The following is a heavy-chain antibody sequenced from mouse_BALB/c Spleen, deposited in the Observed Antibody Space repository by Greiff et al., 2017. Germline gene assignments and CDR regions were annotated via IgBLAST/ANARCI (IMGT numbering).Heavy chain of an antibody. J-gene: IGHJ2*01. CDR3: ARSDYGSSYGY. CDR1: GYTFTSYW. Sequence: QVQLQQSGAELVKPGASVKLSCKASGYTFTSYWMHWVKQRPGQGLEWIGEINPSNGRTNYNEKFKSKATLTVDKSSSTAYMQLSSLTSEDSAVYYCARSDYGSSYGYWGQGTTLTVSS. CDR2: INPSNGRT. D-gene: IGHD1-1*01. V-gene: IGHV1S81*02.